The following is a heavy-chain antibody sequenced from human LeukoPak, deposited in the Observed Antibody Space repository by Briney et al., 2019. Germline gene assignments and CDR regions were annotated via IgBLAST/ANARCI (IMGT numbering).Heavy chain of an antibody. Sequence: GGSLRLSCAASGFTFDNYGMSWVRQAPGKGLEWVSGTNWNGGGTGYADSVKGRFTISRDNAKNSLYLQMNSLRVEDTASYYCARGRGSGSYNSIHYWGQGTLVTVSS. D-gene: IGHD3-10*01. CDR3: ARGRGSGSYNSIHY. V-gene: IGHV3-20*04. J-gene: IGHJ4*02. CDR2: TNWNGGGT. CDR1: GFTFDNYG.